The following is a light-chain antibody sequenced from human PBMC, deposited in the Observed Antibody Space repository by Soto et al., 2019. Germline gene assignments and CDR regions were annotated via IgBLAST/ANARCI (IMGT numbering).Light chain of an antibody. V-gene: IGLV2-23*01. CDR3: FSYAGSSTYV. CDR1: SSDVGGYNL. J-gene: IGLJ1*01. CDR2: EGS. Sequence: QSALTQPASVSGSPGQSITISCTGTSSDVGGYNLVSWYQNHPGKAPKLMIYEGSKRPSGVSNRFSGSKSGNTASLTISGLQAADEADYFCFSYAGSSTYVFGTGTKLTVL.